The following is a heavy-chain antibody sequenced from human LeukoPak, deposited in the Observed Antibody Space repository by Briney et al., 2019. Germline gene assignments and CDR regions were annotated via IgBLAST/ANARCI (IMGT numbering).Heavy chain of an antibody. Sequence: GGSLRLSCAASGFDFNSYALHWVRQAPGKGLESVAVISVNGRDKYYANSVKGRFSTSRDNSKNTFSLQMNSLRVEDSASYYCATLDWCHKYLVACGSSEYWGQGTLVTVSS. D-gene: IGHD2-21*01. CDR1: GFDFNSYA. J-gene: IGHJ4*02. CDR3: ATLDWCHKYLVACGSSEY. CDR2: ISVNGRDK. V-gene: IGHV3-30*01.